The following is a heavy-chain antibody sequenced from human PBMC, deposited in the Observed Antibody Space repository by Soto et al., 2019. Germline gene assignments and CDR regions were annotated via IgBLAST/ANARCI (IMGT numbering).Heavy chain of an antibody. Sequence: LSLTCTVSGGSVSSGSYYWSWIRQPPGKGLEWIGYIYYSGSTNYNPSLKSRVTISVDTSKNQFSLKLSSVTAADTAVYYCARDSGGNSGIDYWGQGTLVTVSS. D-gene: IGHD4-4*01. CDR2: IYYSGST. CDR3: ARDSGGNSGIDY. J-gene: IGHJ4*02. V-gene: IGHV4-61*01. CDR1: GGSVSSGSYY.